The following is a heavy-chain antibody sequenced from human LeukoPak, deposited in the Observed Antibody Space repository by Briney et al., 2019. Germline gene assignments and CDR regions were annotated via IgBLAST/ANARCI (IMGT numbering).Heavy chain of an antibody. CDR2: INPNSGGA. V-gene: IGHV1-2*06. CDR1: GYTFTGYY. CDR3: ARLVGATVTEDFDY. Sequence: ASVKVSCKASGYTFTGYYMHWVRQAPGQGLEWMGRINPNSGGANYAQNVQGRVTRTRDTSISTPYTELSRLRSDDMAVYYCARLVGATVTEDFDYWGQGTLVTVSS. J-gene: IGHJ4*02. D-gene: IGHD1-26*01.